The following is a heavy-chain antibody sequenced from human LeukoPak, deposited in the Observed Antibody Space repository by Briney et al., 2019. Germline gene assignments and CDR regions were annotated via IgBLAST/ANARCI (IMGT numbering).Heavy chain of an antibody. V-gene: IGHV3-74*01. CDR1: GFTFSSHW. Sequence: GGSLRLSCAASGFTFSSHWMHWVRQAPGTGLVWVSRINSDGTSTTYADSVKGRFTISRDNAKNTLYLQMNSLRVEDTAVFHCAREGTYSNGPDYWGQGTLVTVSS. D-gene: IGHD3-22*01. CDR2: INSDGTST. CDR3: AREGTYSNGPDY. J-gene: IGHJ4*02.